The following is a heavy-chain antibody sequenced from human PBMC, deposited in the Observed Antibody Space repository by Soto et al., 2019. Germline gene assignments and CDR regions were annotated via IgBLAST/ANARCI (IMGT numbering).Heavy chain of an antibody. CDR2: ISFSGST. D-gene: IGHD5-12*01. J-gene: IGHJ6*02. CDR1: GGPVSSVNW. CDR3: GRAVGGFYGVDV. V-gene: IGHV4-4*02. Sequence: VQLQESGPGLVKPSGTLSLTCVVSGGPVSSVNWWRWVRQPPGKGLAWIGEISFSGSTKVNGSLKMRVYMSVDKSKNQFSLSLSSVAAADTAVYYCGRAVGGFYGVDVWGQGTAVTVSS.